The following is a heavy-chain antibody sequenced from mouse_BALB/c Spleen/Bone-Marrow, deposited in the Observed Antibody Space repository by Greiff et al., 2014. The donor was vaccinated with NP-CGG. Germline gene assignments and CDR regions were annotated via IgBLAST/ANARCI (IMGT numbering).Heavy chain of an antibody. V-gene: IGHV14-3*02. Sequence: EVQLVESGAELVKPGASVKLSCTASGFNIKDTYMHWVKQRPEQGLEWIGRIDPANGNTKYDPKFQGKATITADTSSNTAYLQLSSLTSEDTAIYYCAMYCCGSSLFAYWGQGTLVTVSA. D-gene: IGHD1-1*01. CDR3: AMYCCGSSLFAY. J-gene: IGHJ3*01. CDR1: GFNIKDTY. CDR2: IDPANGNT.